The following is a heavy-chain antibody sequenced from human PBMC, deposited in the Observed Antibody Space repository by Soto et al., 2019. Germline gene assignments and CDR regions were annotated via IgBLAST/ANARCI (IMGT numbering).Heavy chain of an antibody. CDR1: GFTFSSYA. CDR2: ISYDGSNK. D-gene: IGHD3-16*01. CDR3: AREGVKGMDV. Sequence: QVQLVESGGGVVQPGRSLRLSCAASGFTFSSYAMHWVRQAPGKGREWVAVISYDGSNKYYADSVKGRFTISRDNSKNTLYLQMNSLRAEDTAVYYCAREGVKGMDVWGQGTTVTVSS. J-gene: IGHJ6*02. V-gene: IGHV3-30-3*01.